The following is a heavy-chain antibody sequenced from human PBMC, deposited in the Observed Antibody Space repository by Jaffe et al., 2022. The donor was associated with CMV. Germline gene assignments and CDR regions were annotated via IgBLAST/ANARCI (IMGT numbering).Heavy chain of an antibody. Sequence: QVQLVQSGAEVKKPGASVKVSCKASGYTFTNYGISWVRQAPGQGLEWMGWISGYNGNTKYPQKLQGRVTMTTDTFTSTVYMELRSLRSDDTAVYYCAREGRYYYDSSGYYSFNAFDIWGQGTMVTVSS. D-gene: IGHD3-22*01. CDR3: AREGRYYYDSSGYYSFNAFDI. CDR2: ISGYNGNT. V-gene: IGHV1-18*04. CDR1: GYTFTNYG. J-gene: IGHJ3*02.